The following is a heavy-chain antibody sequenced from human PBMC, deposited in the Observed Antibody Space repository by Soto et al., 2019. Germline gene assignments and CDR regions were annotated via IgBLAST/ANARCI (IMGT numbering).Heavy chain of an antibody. CDR1: GYSFTSYW. Sequence: GESLKISCKGSGYSFTSYWISWVRQMPGKGLEWMGRIDPSDSYTNYSPSFQGHVTISADKSISTAYLQWSSLKASDTAMYYCARHDNSSSRPYYYYGLDVWGQGTTVTVSS. CDR2: IDPSDSYT. J-gene: IGHJ6*02. D-gene: IGHD6-6*01. V-gene: IGHV5-10-1*01. CDR3: ARHDNSSSRPYYYYGLDV.